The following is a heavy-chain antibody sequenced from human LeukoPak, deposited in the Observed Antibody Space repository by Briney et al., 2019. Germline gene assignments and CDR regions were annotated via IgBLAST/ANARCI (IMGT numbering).Heavy chain of an antibody. CDR2: IYYSGST. Sequence: SETLSLTCTVSGDSISSGDYYWPWVRQPPGRGLEWIGSIYYSGSTYYNPSLKSRVTISVDTSKNQFSLRLTSVTAADTAVYYCARLELAAAGNRWFDPWGQGTLVTVSS. V-gene: IGHV4-39*01. CDR1: GDSISSGDYY. CDR3: ARLELAAAGNRWFDP. J-gene: IGHJ5*02. D-gene: IGHD6-13*01.